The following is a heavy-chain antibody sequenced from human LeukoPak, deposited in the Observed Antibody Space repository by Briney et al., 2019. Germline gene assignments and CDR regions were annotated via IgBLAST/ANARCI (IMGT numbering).Heavy chain of an antibody. V-gene: IGHV4-39*01. CDR3: AKHKAVGTSSEYFDY. D-gene: IGHD4-23*01. Sequence: SETLSLTCTVSGDSISSSPYYWGWIRQPPGKGLELIASMGSNGNTYYTASLKSRATISIDTSKNQFSLKLTSVTAADTAVYYCAKHKAVGTSSEYFDYWGQGTLVTVSS. CDR2: MGSNGNT. J-gene: IGHJ4*02. CDR1: GDSISSSPYY.